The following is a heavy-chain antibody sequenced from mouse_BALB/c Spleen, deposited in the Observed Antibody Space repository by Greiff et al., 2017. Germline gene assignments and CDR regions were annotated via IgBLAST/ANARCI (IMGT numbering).Heavy chain of an antibody. V-gene: IGHV2-9*02. CDR3: ARPYGSSTYWYFDV. Sequence: VKLMESGPGLVAPSQSLSITCTVSGFSLTSYGVHWVRQPPGKGLEWLGVIWAGGSTNYNSALMSRLSISKDNSKSQVFLKMNSLQTDDTAMYYCARPYGSSTYWYFDVWGAGTTGTVSS. CDR1: GFSLTSYG. J-gene: IGHJ1*01. CDR2: IWAGGST. D-gene: IGHD1-1*01.